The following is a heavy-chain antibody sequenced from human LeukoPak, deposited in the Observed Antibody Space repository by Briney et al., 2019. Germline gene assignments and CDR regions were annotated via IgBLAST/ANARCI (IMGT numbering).Heavy chain of an antibody. CDR2: IYYSGST. CDR1: GGSISSYY. J-gene: IGHJ4*02. V-gene: IGHV4-59*01. D-gene: IGHD5-24*01. Sequence: SETLSLTCTVSGGSISSYYRSWIRQPPGKGLEWIGYIYYSGSTNYNPSLKSLVTISVDTSKNQFSLELSSMTAADTAVYYCARGIRERWLQLGYWGQGTLVTVSS. CDR3: ARGIRERWLQLGY.